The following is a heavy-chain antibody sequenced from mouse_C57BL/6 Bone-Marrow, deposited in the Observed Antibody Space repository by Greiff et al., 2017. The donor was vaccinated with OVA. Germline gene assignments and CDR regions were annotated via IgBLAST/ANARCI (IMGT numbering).Heavy chain of an antibody. CDR1: GYTFTSYW. J-gene: IGHJ2*01. CDR2: IDPSDSYT. Sequence: QVQLKQPGAELVMPGASVKLSCKASGYTFTSYWMHWVKQRPGQGLEWIGEIDPSDSYTNYNQKFKGKSTLTVDKSSSTAYMQLSSLTSEDSAVYYCARTWDGYWGQGTTLTVSS. V-gene: IGHV1-69*01. D-gene: IGHD4-1*01. CDR3: ARTWDGY.